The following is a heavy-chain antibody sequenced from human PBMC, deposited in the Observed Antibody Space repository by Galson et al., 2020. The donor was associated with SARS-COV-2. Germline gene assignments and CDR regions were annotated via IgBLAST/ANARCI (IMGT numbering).Heavy chain of an antibody. J-gene: IGHJ6*02. V-gene: IGHV2-5*02. CDR2: IYWDDDK. CDR1: GFSLRTSGVG. CDR3: AHRIPFRGMDV. D-gene: IGHD2-21*01. Sequence: KMSGPTLVQPTQPLTMTCTFSGFSLRTSGVGVGWIRQPPGKALEWLALIYWDDDKRYSPSLKSRLTITKDTSKNQVVLTMTNMDPVDTATYYCAHRIPFRGMDVWGQGTTVTVSS.